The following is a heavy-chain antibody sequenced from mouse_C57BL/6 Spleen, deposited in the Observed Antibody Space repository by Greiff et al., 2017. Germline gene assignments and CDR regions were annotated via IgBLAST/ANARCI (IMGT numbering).Heavy chain of an antibody. J-gene: IGHJ4*01. CDR3: ASITTVVGGDAMDY. CDR2: IWTGGGT. CDR1: GFSLTSYA. Sequence: QVQLQQSGPGLVAPSQSLSITCTVSGFSLTSYAISWVRQPPGKGLEWLGVIWTGGGTNYNSAVKSRLSISKDNSKSQVFLKMNSLQTDDTARYYCASITTVVGGDAMDYWGQGTSVTVSS. V-gene: IGHV2-9-1*01. D-gene: IGHD1-1*01.